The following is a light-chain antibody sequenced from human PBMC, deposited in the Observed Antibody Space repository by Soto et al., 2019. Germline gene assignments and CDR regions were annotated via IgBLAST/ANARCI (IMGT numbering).Light chain of an antibody. CDR2: AAS. Sequence: DIQMTQSPSSLSASVGDRVSITCRSSQNILTYLNWYQQRAGEVPRFLIYAASSLQDGVPPRFSGSESGTEFTLTISSLQPEDFGTYYCQRSYSVPLTFGQGTKLE. CDR3: QRSYSVPLT. V-gene: IGKV1-39*01. J-gene: IGKJ2*01. CDR1: QNILTY.